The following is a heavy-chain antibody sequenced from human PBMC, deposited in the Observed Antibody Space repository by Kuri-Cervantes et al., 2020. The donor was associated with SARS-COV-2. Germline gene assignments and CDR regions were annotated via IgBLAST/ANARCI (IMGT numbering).Heavy chain of an antibody. D-gene: IGHD3-16*02. CDR2: IYSCGST. CDR1: GFTVSSNY. J-gene: IGHJ3*02. CDR3: ARRGGYLPPDAFDI. Sequence: GESLKISCAASGFTVSSNYMSWVRQAPGKGLEWVSVIYSCGSTYYADSVKGRFTISRDNAKNSLYVQMNSLRAEDTAVYYCARRGGYLPPDAFDIWGQGTMVTVSS. V-gene: IGHV3-66*03.